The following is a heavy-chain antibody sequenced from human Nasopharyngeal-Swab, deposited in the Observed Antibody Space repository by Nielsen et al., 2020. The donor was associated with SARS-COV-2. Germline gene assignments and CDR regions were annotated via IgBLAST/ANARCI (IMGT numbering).Heavy chain of an antibody. J-gene: IGHJ4*02. CDR2: ISGSGGST. CDR3: AKGSLGIVGAMGRLDY. Sequence: GESLKISCAASGFTFSSYAMSWVRQAPGKGLEWVSAISGSGGSTYYADSVKGRFTISRDNSKNTLYLQMNSLRAEDTAVYYCAKGSLGIVGAMGRLDYWGQRTLVTVSS. D-gene: IGHD1-26*01. V-gene: IGHV3-23*01. CDR1: GFTFSSYA.